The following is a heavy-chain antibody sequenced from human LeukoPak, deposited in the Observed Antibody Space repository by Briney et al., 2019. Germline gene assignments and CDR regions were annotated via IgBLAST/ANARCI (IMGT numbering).Heavy chain of an antibody. CDR2: INPSGGST. CDR3: ARDSYSIQLWPTGYNWFDP. D-gene: IGHD5-18*01. V-gene: IGHV1-46*01. Sequence: ASVKVSCKASGYTFTSHYMHWVRQAPGQGLERMGIINPSGGSTSYARKFQGRVTMTRDTSTSTVYMELSSLRSEDTAVYYCARDSYSIQLWPTGYNWFDPWGQGTLVTVSS. CDR1: GYTFTSHY. J-gene: IGHJ5*02.